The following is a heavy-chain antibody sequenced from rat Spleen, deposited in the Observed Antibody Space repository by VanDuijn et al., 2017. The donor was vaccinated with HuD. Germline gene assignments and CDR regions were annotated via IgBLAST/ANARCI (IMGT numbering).Heavy chain of an antibody. CDR1: GFTFSDHY. CDR2: INYDGSST. J-gene: IGHJ4*01. V-gene: IGHV5-7*01. CDR3: ARHNSGYGVMDA. Sequence: EVQLVESGGGFVQPGRSLKLSCAASGFTFSDHYVAWVRQAPTKGLEWVATINYDGSSTYYRDSVKGRFTISRDNAKSTLYLQMDSLRSEDTATYYCARHNSGYGVMDAWGQGASVTVSS. D-gene: IGHD4-3*01.